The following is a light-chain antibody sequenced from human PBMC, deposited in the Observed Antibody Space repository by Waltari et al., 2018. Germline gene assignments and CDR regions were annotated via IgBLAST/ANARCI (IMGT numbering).Light chain of an antibody. Sequence: DIQLTQSPSFLSASVGDRVTITCRASQGISGYLAWYQQRPGKGPKLLIYAASTLQSGVPSRFSGSGSGADFTLTISSLQPEDFATYYCQQANSFPITFGQGTRLEIK. J-gene: IGKJ5*01. CDR1: QGISGY. V-gene: IGKV1-9*01. CDR3: QQANSFPIT. CDR2: AAS.